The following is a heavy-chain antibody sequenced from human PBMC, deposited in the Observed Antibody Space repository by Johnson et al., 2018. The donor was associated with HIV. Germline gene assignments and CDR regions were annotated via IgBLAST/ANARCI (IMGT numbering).Heavy chain of an antibody. D-gene: IGHD6-13*01. J-gene: IGHJ3*02. V-gene: IGHV3-66*01. CDR2: IYSGGST. Sequence: VQLVESGGGVVRPGGSLRVSCAASGFTVSSNYMSWVRQAPGKGLEWVSVIYSGGSTYYADSVKGRFTISRDTSKNTLYFQMNGLRAEDTAVYYCARDGTSRGGAFDIWGQGTMVTVSS. CDR3: ARDGTSRGGAFDI. CDR1: GFTVSSNY.